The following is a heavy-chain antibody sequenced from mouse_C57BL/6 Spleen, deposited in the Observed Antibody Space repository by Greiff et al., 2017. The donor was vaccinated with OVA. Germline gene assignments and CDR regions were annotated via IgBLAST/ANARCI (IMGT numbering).Heavy chain of an antibody. CDR1: GFTFTDYY. V-gene: IGHV7-3*01. D-gene: IGHD2-5*01. J-gene: IGHJ3*01. CDR3: ARTYYSNYAWFAY. Sequence: EVQLVESGGGLVQPGGSLSLSCAASGFTFTDYYMSWVRQPPGKALEWLGFIRNKANGYTTEYSASVKGRFTISRDNSQSILYLQMNALRAEDSATYDCARTYYSNYAWFAYWGQGTLVTVSA. CDR2: IRNKANGYTT.